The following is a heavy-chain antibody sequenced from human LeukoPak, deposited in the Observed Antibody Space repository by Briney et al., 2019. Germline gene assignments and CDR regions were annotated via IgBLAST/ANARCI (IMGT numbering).Heavy chain of an antibody. J-gene: IGHJ4*02. CDR1: GGSISSGGYY. D-gene: IGHD4-23*01. CDR2: IYYSGST. Sequence: PSQTLSLTCTVSGGSISSGGYYWSWIRQHPGKGLEWIGYIYYSGSTYYNPSLKSRVTISVDTSKNQFSLKLSSVTAADTAVYYCARVYDYGGNPGVYYFDYWGQGTLVTVSS. V-gene: IGHV4-31*03. CDR3: ARVYDYGGNPGVYYFDY.